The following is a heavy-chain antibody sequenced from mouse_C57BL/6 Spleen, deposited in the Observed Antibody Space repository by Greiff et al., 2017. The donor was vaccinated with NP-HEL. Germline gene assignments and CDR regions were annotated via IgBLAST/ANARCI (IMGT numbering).Heavy chain of an antibody. CDR1: GFSLTSYG. CDR2: IWSGGST. CDR3: ARCYGTTDYYAMDY. Sequence: QVHVKQSGPGLVQPSQSLSITCTVSGFSLTSYGVHWVRQSPGKGLEWLGVIWSGGSTDYNAAFISRLSISKDNSKSQVFFKMNSLQADDTAIYYCARCYGTTDYYAMDYWGQGTSVTVSS. J-gene: IGHJ4*01. D-gene: IGHD1-1*01. V-gene: IGHV2-2*01.